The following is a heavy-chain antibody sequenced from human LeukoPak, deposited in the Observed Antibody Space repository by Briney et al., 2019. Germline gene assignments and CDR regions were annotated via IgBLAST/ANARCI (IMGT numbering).Heavy chain of an antibody. CDR3: ARHHTPQLKSYGDYGLDY. D-gene: IGHD4-17*01. Sequence: GGSLTLSCAASGFTVSNNYMTWVRQAPGKGLEWVAVISNGGSTDYSHSLKGRFTISRDNSKNKLYLQINTLKAADTAVYYSARHHTPQLKSYGDYGLDYWGQGPLVTVSS. CDR1: GFTVSNNY. CDR2: ISNGGST. J-gene: IGHJ4*02. V-gene: IGHV3-53*01.